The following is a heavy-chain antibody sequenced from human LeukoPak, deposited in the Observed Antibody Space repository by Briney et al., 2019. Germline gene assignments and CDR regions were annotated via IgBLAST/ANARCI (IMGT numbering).Heavy chain of an antibody. V-gene: IGHV3-21*01. CDR2: ISSSSSYI. J-gene: IGHJ4*02. CDR1: GFTFSSYS. D-gene: IGHD6-13*01. Sequence: GGSLRLSCAASGFTFSSYSMNWVRQAPGKGLEWVSSISSSSSYIYYADSVKGRFTISRDNAKNSLYLQMNSLRAEDTAVYYCASPPIAAAGTVDDYWGQGTLVTVSS. CDR3: ASPPIAAAGTVDDY.